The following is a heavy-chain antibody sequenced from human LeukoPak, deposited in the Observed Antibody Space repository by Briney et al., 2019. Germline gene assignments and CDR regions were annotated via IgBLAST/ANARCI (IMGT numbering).Heavy chain of an antibody. V-gene: IGHV4-34*01. Sequence: SETLSLTCAVYGGSFSGYYWSWIRQPPGKGLEWIGEINHSGSTNYNPSLKSRVTISVDTSKNQFSLKLSSVTAADTAVYYCARELRVAAIFDYWGQGTLDTVSS. CDR2: INHSGST. CDR1: GGSFSGYY. CDR3: ARELRVAAIFDY. D-gene: IGHD5-12*01. J-gene: IGHJ4*02.